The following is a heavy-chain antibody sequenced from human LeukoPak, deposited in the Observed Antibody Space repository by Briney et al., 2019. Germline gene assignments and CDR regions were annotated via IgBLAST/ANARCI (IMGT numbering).Heavy chain of an antibody. D-gene: IGHD2-21*02. CDR1: GFTFTTSA. Sequence: GTSVKVSCTPSGFTFTTSAVQWVRQARGQRLEWIGWIVVGSGNANYAQKFQERVTITRDMSTSTAYMELSSLRSEDTAVYYCAADVGSVVTAMRHWGQGTLVTVSS. V-gene: IGHV1-58*01. CDR3: AADVGSVVTAMRH. CDR2: IVVGSGNA. J-gene: IGHJ1*01.